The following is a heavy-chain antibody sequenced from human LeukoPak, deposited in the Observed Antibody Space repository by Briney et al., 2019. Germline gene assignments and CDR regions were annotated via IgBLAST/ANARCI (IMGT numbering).Heavy chain of an antibody. CDR3: AKDEHDFWSGYYRVGYYYYGMDV. D-gene: IGHD3-3*01. V-gene: IGHV3-30*18. CDR2: ISYGGSNK. J-gene: IGHJ6*02. Sequence: GGSLRLSCAASGFTFSSYGMHWVRQAPGKGLEWVAVISYGGSNKYYADSVKGRFTISRDNSKNTLYLQMSSLRAEDTAVYYCAKDEHDFWSGYYRVGYYYYGMDVWGQGTTVTVSS. CDR1: GFTFSSYG.